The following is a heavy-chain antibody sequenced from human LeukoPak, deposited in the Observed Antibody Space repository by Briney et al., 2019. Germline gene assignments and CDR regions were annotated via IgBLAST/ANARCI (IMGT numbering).Heavy chain of an antibody. J-gene: IGHJ4*02. CDR2: VYSSGVG. D-gene: IGHD3-22*01. Sequence: SETLSLTCTVSGGSITGYYWNWIRQPAGQGLEWLGRVYSSGVGNYNPSLASRVTMSVDTSKNQFSLKLTSLTAADTAVYYCAREEFLHEIDSSGYFVYWGQGTLVTVSS. CDR3: AREEFLHEIDSSGYFVY. V-gene: IGHV4-4*07. CDR1: GGSITGYY.